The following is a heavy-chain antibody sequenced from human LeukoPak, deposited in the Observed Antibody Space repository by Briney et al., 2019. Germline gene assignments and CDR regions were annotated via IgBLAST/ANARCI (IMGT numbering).Heavy chain of an antibody. V-gene: IGHV4-59*01. CDR2: IYYSGST. J-gene: IGHJ6*03. Sequence: SETLSLTCTVSGGSITNYYWSWIRQPPGKGLEWIGYIYYSGSTNYNPSLKSRVTISVDTSKNQFSLKLSSVTAADTAVYYCARTTEAHSWRTRYYDYYMDVWGKGTTVTVSS. CDR3: ARTTEAHSWRTRYYDYYMDV. CDR1: GGSITNYY. D-gene: IGHD6-13*01.